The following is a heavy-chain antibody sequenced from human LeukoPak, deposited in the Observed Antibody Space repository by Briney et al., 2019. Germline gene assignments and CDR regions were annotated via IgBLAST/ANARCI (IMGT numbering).Heavy chain of an antibody. D-gene: IGHD4-23*01. CDR3: ARGGGNGGGWVGHYYYMDV. CDR1: GYSISSGYY. CDR2: IYHSGST. V-gene: IGHV4-38-2*02. Sequence: PSETLSLTCTVSGYSISSGYYWGWIRQPPGKGLEWIGSIYHSGSTYYNPSLKSRVTISVDTSKNQFSLNLRSVTAADTAVYYCARGGGNGGGWVGHYYYMDVWGKGTTVTVSS. J-gene: IGHJ6*03.